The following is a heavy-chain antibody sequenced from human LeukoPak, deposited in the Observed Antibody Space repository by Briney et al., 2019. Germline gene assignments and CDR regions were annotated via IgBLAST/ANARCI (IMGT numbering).Heavy chain of an antibody. J-gene: IGHJ4*02. V-gene: IGHV3-23*01. CDR1: GSTFTSSA. CDR3: AKQLGYCSDGSCYFPY. CDR2: ISNNGGYP. D-gene: IGHD2-15*01. Sequence: GGSLRLSCAPPGSTFTSSAISWSRKAPGKGLEWVSAISNNGGYPYYADSVQGRFTISRDNSKSTLCLQMNSLRAEDTAVYYCAKQLGYCSDGSCYFPYWGQGTLVTVSS.